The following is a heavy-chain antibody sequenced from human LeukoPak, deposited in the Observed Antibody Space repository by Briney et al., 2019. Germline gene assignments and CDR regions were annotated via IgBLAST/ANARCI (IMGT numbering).Heavy chain of an antibody. CDR1: GFAFSNYA. D-gene: IGHD1-7*01. CDR3: VKWWSPTGNYDS. Sequence: GGSLRLSCAASGFAFSNYAMSWVRQAPRKGLEWVSAISGSGDNTYYTDSVRGRFTISRDNSKNTVFLQMNSLSAEDTAVYYCVKWWSPTGNYDSWGQGTLVTVSS. CDR2: ISGSGDNT. V-gene: IGHV3-23*01. J-gene: IGHJ5*01.